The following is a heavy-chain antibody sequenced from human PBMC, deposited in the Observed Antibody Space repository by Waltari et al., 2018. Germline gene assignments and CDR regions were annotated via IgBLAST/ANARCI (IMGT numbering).Heavy chain of an antibody. CDR1: GCSISSSSYS. Sequence: QLQLQESGPGLVTPSETLSLTCTVSGCSISSSSYSWGWIRQPPGKGLEWIGSIYYSGSTYYNPSLKSRVTISVDTSKNQFSLKLSSVTAADTAVYYCARHPRPYSSSWHDYWGQGTLVTVSS. CDR3: ARHPRPYSSSWHDY. D-gene: IGHD6-13*01. V-gene: IGHV4-39*01. CDR2: IYYSGST. J-gene: IGHJ4*02.